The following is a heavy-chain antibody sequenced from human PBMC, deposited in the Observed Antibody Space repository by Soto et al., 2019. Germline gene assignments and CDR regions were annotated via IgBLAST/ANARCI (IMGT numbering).Heavy chain of an antibody. V-gene: IGHV4-38-2*02. CDR1: GYSISSGYY. CDR2: IYHSGST. CDR3: ARSDEYYYDSSGYAFDI. J-gene: IGHJ3*02. D-gene: IGHD3-22*01. Sequence: SETLSLTCTVSGYSISSGYYWGWIRQPPGKGLEWIGSIYHSGSTYYNPSLKSRVTISVDTSKNQFSLKLSSVTAADTAVYYCARSDEYYYDSSGYAFDIWGQGTMVTVSS.